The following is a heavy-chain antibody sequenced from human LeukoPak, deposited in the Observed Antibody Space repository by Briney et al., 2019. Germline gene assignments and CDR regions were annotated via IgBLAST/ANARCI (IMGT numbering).Heavy chain of an antibody. J-gene: IGHJ4*02. V-gene: IGHV4-59*01. CDR2: IYYSGST. CDR1: GGSISSYY. CDR3: AREMDGYYYGSGPFDY. Sequence: SETLSLTCTVSGGSISSYYCSWIRQPPGKGLEWIGYIYYSGSTNYNPSLKSRVTISVDTSKNQFSLKLSSVTAADTAVYYCAREMDGYYYGSGPFDYWGQGTLVTVSS. D-gene: IGHD3-10*01.